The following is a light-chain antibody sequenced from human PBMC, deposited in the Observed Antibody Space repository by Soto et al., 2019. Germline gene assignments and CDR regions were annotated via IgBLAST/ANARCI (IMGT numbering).Light chain of an antibody. J-gene: IGLJ2*01. CDR3: TSYASSSSHVV. V-gene: IGLV2-14*01. Sequence: QSALTQPASVSGSPGQSITLSCTGTSSDIGGYDYVSWYQRHPGKAPKLIIYDVNNRPSGVSNRFSGSKSGNTASLTISGLQAEDEADYYCTSYASSSSHVVFGAGTKLTVL. CDR2: DVN. CDR1: SSDIGGYDY.